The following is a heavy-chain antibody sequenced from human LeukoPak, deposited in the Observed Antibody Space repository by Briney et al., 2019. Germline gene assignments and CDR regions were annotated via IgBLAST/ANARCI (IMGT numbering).Heavy chain of an antibody. V-gene: IGHV4-61*02. J-gene: IGHJ5*02. Sequence: SETLSLTCTVSGGSISSGSYYWSWIRQPAGKGLEWIGRIYTSGSTNYNPSLKSRVTISVDTSKNQFSLKLGSVTAADTAVYYCARDQNFWSGYLSPWGQGTLVTVSS. CDR3: ARDQNFWSGYLSP. D-gene: IGHD3-3*01. CDR2: IYTSGST. CDR1: GGSISSGSYY.